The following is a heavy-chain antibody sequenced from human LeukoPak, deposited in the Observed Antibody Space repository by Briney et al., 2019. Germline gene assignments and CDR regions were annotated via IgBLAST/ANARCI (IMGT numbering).Heavy chain of an antibody. J-gene: IGHJ3*02. Sequence: GGSLRLPCAASGFTFSSYWMSWVRQAPGKGLEWVANIKQDGSEKYYVDSVKGRFTISRDNAKNSLYLQMNSLRAEDTAVYYCARERILGYCSGGSCRAFDIWGQGTMVTVSS. CDR1: GFTFSSYW. V-gene: IGHV3-7*01. CDR2: IKQDGSEK. CDR3: ARERILGYCSGGSCRAFDI. D-gene: IGHD2-15*01.